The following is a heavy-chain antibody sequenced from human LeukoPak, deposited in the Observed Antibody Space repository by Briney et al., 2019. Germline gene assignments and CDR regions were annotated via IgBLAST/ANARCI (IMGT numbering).Heavy chain of an antibody. D-gene: IGHD3-22*01. Sequence: GGSLRLSCAASGFTFSDYYMSWIRQAPGKGLEWVSAISGSGGSTYYADSVKGRFTISRDNSKNTLYLQMNSLRAEDTAVYYCAKGTMIDYYFDYWGQGTLVTVSS. CDR2: ISGSGGST. V-gene: IGHV3-23*01. CDR3: AKGTMIDYYFDY. CDR1: GFTFSDYY. J-gene: IGHJ4*02.